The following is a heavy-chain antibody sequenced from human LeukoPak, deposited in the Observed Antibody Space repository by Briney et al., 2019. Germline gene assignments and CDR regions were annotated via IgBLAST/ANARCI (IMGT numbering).Heavy chain of an antibody. V-gene: IGHV1-2*02. J-gene: IGHJ6*02. CDR3: AREMNDYGDYSGMDV. CDR1: GYTFTGYY. Sequence: ASVKVSCKASGYTFTGYYMHWVRQAPGQGLEWMGWINPNSGGTNHAQKFQGRVTMTRDTSISTAYMELSRLRSDDTAVYYCAREMNDYGDYSGMDVWGQGTTVTVSS. CDR2: INPNSGGT. D-gene: IGHD4-17*01.